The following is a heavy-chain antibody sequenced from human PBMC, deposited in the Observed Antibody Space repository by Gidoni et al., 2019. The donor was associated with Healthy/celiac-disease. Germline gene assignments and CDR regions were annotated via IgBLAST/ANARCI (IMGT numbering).Heavy chain of an antibody. J-gene: IGHJ6*02. Sequence: QVQLVESGGGVVQPGRSLRLSCAASGFTFSSYGMHWVRQAPGKGLEWVAVISYDGSNKYYADSVKGRFTISRDNSKNTLYLQMNSLRAEDTAVYYCAKEEGFIFPFDGMDVWGQGTTVTVSS. CDR3: AKEEGFIFPFDGMDV. D-gene: IGHD3-3*01. V-gene: IGHV3-30*18. CDR2: ISYDGSNK. CDR1: GFTFSSYG.